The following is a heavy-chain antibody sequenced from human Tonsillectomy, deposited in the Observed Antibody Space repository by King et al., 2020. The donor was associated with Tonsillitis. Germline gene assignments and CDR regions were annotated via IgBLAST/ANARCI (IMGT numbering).Heavy chain of an antibody. CDR1: GFTFSSYW. CDR2: IKQDGSEK. CDR3: ARDKGSSWYYFDY. D-gene: IGHD6-13*01. Sequence: QLVQSGGGLVQPGGSLRLSCAASGFTFSSYWMSWVRQAPGKGLEWVANIKQDGSEKYYVDSVKGRFTNSRDNAKNSLYLQMNSLRAEDTAVYYCARDKGSSWYYFDYWGHGTLVTVSS. J-gene: IGHJ4*01. V-gene: IGHV3-7*03.